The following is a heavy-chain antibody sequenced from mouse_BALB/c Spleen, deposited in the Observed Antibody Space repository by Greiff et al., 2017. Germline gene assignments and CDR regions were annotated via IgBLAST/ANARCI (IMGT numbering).Heavy chain of an antibody. J-gene: IGHJ3*01. Sequence: EVKVEESGGGLVQPGGSLRLSCATSGFTFTDYYMSWVRQPPGKALEWLGFIRNKANGYTTEYSASVKGRFTISRDNSQSILYLQMNTLRAEDSATYYCARDMEYYGSSWFAYWGQGTLVTVSA. V-gene: IGHV7-3*02. CDR3: ARDMEYYGSSWFAY. CDR2: IRNKANGYTT. CDR1: GFTFTDYY. D-gene: IGHD1-1*01.